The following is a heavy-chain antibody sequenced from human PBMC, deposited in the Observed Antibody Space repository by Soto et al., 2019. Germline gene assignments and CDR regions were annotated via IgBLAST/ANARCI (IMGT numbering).Heavy chain of an antibody. CDR2: ISAYNGNT. D-gene: IGHD6-6*01. Sequence: SAKNSSNARGYSLTRYDMIWVRRAPGQGLEWMGWISAYNGNTNYAHKLQGRVTLTTGRYTSTAYVELRSVRSDDTAVYYCARDQSIDYWGQGTLVTVSS. CDR3: ARDQSIDY. V-gene: IGHV1-18*01. J-gene: IGHJ4*02. CDR1: GYSLTRYD.